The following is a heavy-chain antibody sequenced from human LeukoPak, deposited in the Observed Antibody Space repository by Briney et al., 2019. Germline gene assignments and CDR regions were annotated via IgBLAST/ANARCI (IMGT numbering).Heavy chain of an antibody. CDR3: ARVPDGEQYYFDY. Sequence: GGSLRLSCAASGFTFSTYGMHWVRQAPGKGLEWVAVIWYDGSNKYYADSVKGRFNISRDNSKNMLYFQMNSLRAKDTAVYYCARVPDGEQYYFDYWGQGTLVTVSS. D-gene: IGHD4-17*01. CDR2: IWYDGSNK. CDR1: GFTFSTYG. J-gene: IGHJ4*02. V-gene: IGHV3-33*01.